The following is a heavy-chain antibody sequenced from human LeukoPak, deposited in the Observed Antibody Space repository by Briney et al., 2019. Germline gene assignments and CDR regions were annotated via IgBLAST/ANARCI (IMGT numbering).Heavy chain of an antibody. Sequence: SETLSLTCAVYGGSFSGYYWSWIRQPPGKGLEWIGEINHSGSTSYNPSLKSRVTISVDTSKNQFSLKLSSVTAADTAVYCCARGLRVDYWGQGTLVTVSS. J-gene: IGHJ4*02. CDR2: INHSGST. CDR3: ARGLRVDY. CDR1: GGSFSGYY. V-gene: IGHV4-34*01.